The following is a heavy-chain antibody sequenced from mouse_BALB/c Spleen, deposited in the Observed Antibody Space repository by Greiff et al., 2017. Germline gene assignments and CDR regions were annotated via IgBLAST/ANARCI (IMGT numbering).Heavy chain of an antibody. CDR1: GFNIKDYY. CDR3: NAGRYDEGGYAMDD. J-gene: IGHJ4*01. V-gene: IGHV14-4*02. CDR2: IDPENGDT. Sequence: VQLQQSGAELVRSGASVKLSCTASGFNIKDYYMHWVKQRPEQGLEWIGWIDPENGDTEYAPKFQGKATMTADTSSNTAYLQLSSLTSEDTAVYYCNAGRYDEGGYAMDDWGQGNSVTVSS. D-gene: IGHD2-14*01.